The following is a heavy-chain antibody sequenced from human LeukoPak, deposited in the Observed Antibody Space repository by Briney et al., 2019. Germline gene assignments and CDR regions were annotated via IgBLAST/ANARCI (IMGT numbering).Heavy chain of an antibody. V-gene: IGHV4-59*01. J-gene: IGHJ6*02. CDR3: ARDRESGIAAAGDYYYYGLDV. D-gene: IGHD6-13*01. CDR1: GGSISSYY. CDR2: IYYSGST. Sequence: SETLSLTCTVSGGSISSYYWSWIRQPPGKGLEWIGDIYYSGSTNYNPSLKSRVTISVDTSKNQFSLKLSSVTAADTAVYYCARDRESGIAAAGDYYYYGLDVWGQGTTVTVSS.